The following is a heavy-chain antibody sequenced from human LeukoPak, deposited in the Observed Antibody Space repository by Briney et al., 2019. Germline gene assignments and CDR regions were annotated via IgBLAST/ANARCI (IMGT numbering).Heavy chain of an antibody. CDR1: GFTFSNAW. J-gene: IGHJ4*02. V-gene: IGHV3-15*01. CDR3: TTAVGSGTSLDY. Sequence: GGSLRLSCAASGFTFSNAWMSWVRQAPGKGLEWVGRIKSKTDGGTTDYAAPVKGRFTISRDDSKNTLYLQMNSLKTQDTAVYYCTTAVGSGTSLDYWGQGTLVTVSS. CDR2: IKSKTDGGTT. D-gene: IGHD3-10*01.